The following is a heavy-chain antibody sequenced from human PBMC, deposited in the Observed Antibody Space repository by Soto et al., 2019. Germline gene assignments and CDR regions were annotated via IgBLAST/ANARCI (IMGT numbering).Heavy chain of an antibody. CDR2: IYYSGST. V-gene: IGHV4-59*01. CDR1: GGSISSYY. Sequence: TSETLSLTCTVSGGSISSYYWSWIRQPPGKGLEWIGYIYYSGSTNYNPSLKSRVTISVDTSKNQFSLKLSSVTAADTAVYYCARDSEGRLDYWGQGTLVTVSS. J-gene: IGHJ4*02. CDR3: ARDSEGRLDY.